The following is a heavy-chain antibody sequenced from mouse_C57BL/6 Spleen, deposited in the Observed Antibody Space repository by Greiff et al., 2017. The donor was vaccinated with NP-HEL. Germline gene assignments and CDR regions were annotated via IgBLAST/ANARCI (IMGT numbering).Heavy chain of an antibody. V-gene: IGHV1-72*01. J-gene: IGHJ2*01. CDR1: GYTFTSYW. D-gene: IGHD1-1*01. CDR2: IDPNSGGT. CDR3: ARDTTVVARTNSFDY. Sequence: QVQLQQPGAELVKPGASVKLSCKASGYTFTSYWMHWVKQRPGRGLEWIGRIDPNSGGTNYNEKFKSKATLTVDKSSSTAYMQLSSLTSEDSAVYYCARDTTVVARTNSFDYWGQGTTLTVSS.